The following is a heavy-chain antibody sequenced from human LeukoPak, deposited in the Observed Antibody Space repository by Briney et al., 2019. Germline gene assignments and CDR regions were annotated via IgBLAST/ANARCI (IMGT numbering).Heavy chain of an antibody. J-gene: IGHJ4*02. CDR1: GGSISSGGYY. CDR2: IYHSGST. D-gene: IGHD6-13*01. V-gene: IGHV4-30-2*01. CDR3: ALLRAAAAAYYFDY. Sequence: SQTLSLTCTVSGGSISSGGYYWSWIRQPPGKGLVWIGYIYHSGSTYYNPSLKSRVTISVDRSKNQFSLKLSSVTAADTAVYYCALLRAAAAAYYFDYWGQGTLVTVSS.